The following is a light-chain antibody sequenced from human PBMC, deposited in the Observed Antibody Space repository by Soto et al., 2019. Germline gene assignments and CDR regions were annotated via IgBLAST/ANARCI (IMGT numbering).Light chain of an antibody. V-gene: IGKV3-15*01. Sequence: VMTQSPATLSVSPGERATLSCRASQTVSTNLAWYQQRPGQAPRLLIYAASARATGIPARFNGSGSGTEFTLTISSLQSEDFAVYYCQQYNNWPPLTFGGGTKVEIK. CDR1: QTVSTN. CDR3: QQYNNWPPLT. J-gene: IGKJ4*01. CDR2: AAS.